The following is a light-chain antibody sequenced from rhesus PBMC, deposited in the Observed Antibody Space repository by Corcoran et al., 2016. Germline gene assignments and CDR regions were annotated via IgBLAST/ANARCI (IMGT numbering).Light chain of an antibody. Sequence: DIQMTQAPSSLSASVGDRVTITCRASQDIVYWLAWYQQKPGKAPKLLIYKASRLQSGVPSRFSGRGSGTDFPLTISGLQPEDFATYYCQQYNSAITFGGGTKVEIK. CDR3: QQYNSAIT. J-gene: IGKJ4*01. CDR2: KAS. V-gene: IGKV1-21*01. CDR1: QDIVYW.